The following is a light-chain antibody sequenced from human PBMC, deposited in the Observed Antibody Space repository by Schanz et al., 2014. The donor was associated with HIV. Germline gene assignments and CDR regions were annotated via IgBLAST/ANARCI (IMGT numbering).Light chain of an antibody. J-gene: IGLJ2*01. V-gene: IGLV2-23*02. Sequence: QSALTQPASVSGSPGQSITISCTGTSRDVGGYNYVSWYQQHPGKAPKVLIYDVSNRPSGVSNRFSGSKSGNTASLTFSGLQAEDEADYYCCSYAGTSTFVVFGGGTKLTVL. CDR1: SRDVGGYNY. CDR2: DVS. CDR3: CSYAGTSTFVV.